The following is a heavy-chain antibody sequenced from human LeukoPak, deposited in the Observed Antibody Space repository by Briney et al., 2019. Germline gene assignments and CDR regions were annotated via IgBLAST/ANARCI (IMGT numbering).Heavy chain of an antibody. J-gene: IGHJ6*02. V-gene: IGHV4-61*02. CDR3: AREGRDYDSSGYPYYYYSMDV. CDR2: IYTTGST. D-gene: IGHD3-22*01. Sequence: SETLSLTCTVSGGSISSGSYYWSWIRQPAGTGLEWIGRIYTTGSTNYNPSLKSRVTISGDTSKNQFSLKLSSVTAADTAVYYCAREGRDYDSSGYPYYYYSMDVWGQGTTVPVS. CDR1: GGSISSGSYY.